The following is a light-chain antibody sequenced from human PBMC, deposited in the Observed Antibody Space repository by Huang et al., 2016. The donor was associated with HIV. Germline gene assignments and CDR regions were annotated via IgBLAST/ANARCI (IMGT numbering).Light chain of an antibody. CDR2: DAA. J-gene: IGKJ4*01. Sequence: EIVLTQSPATLCLSPGERATLSCRASQSVNTFLAWYQQKPGQAPRLLIYDAANRATGIPARFSGSGSGTGFTLTISSLEPEDFAVYYCQRRSNRPLTFGGGTRVEIK. CDR3: QRRSNRPLT. V-gene: IGKV3-11*01. CDR1: QSVNTF.